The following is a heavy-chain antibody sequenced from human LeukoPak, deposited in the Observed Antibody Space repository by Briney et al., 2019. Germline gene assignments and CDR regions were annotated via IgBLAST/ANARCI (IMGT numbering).Heavy chain of an antibody. V-gene: IGHV4-39*01. D-gene: IGHD3-16*01. CDR1: GGSISSSSYY. J-gene: IGHJ5*02. CDR2: IYYSGST. CDR3: AGPAQFGPDNWFDP. Sequence: SETLSLTCTVSGGSISSSSYYWGWIRQPPGKGLEWIGSIYYSGSTYYNPSLKSRVTISVDTSKNQFSLKLSSVTAADTAVYYCAGPAQFGPDNWFDPWGQGTLVTVSS.